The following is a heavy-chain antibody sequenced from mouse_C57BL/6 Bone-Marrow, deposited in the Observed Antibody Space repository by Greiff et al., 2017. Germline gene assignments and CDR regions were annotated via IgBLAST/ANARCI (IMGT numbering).Heavy chain of an antibody. CDR2: IHPNSGRT. CDR1: GYTFTSYW. J-gene: IGHJ3*01. V-gene: IGHV1-64*01. D-gene: IGHD1-1*01. CDR3: ARDYGSSFWFAY. Sequence: VQLQQPGAELVKPGASVTLSCKASGYTFTSYWMHWVKQRPGQGLEWIGLIHPNSGRTNYNEKFKSKATLTVDKSSSTAYMQLSSLTSEDSAVYYCARDYGSSFWFAYWGQGTLVTVSA.